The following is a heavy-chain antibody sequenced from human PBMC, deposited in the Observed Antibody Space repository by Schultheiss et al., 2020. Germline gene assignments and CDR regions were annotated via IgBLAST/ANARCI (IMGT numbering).Heavy chain of an antibody. J-gene: IGHJ4*02. Sequence: GGSLKISCAASGFTVSTNYMSWVRQAPGKGLEWVSVLHSGGSTYYADSVKGRFTISRDNARNTLFLQMNSLRVEDTAVYYCVREGSRSESDHWGQGTLVTVSS. V-gene: IGHV3-53*01. D-gene: IGHD6-13*01. CDR1: GFTVSTNY. CDR2: LHSGGST. CDR3: VREGSRSESDH.